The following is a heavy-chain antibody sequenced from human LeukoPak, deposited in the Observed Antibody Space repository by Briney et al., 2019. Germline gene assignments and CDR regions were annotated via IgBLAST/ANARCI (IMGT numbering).Heavy chain of an antibody. CDR1: GFTFSSYA. CDR2: ISYHGDIT. CDR3: ARDSTYYYDSGSSGPHYFDF. D-gene: IGHD3-10*01. V-gene: IGHV3-30*01. J-gene: IGHJ4*02. Sequence: PGGSLRLSCAASGFTFSSYAMHWVRQAPGKGLEWVALISYHGDITYYADSVKGRFTLSRDNSETTLFLQLNSLRAEDTAVYYCARDSTYYYDSGSSGPHYFDFWGQGTLVTVSS.